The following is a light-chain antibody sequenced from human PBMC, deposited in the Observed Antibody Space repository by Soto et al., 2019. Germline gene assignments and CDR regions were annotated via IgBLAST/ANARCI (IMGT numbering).Light chain of an antibody. CDR3: QQYGSSPIT. Sequence: EIVLAQSPGNLSFSPGERATPSCKASQTINRIYVAWYQQKPGQAPRFLIYRTSDRANGIPGRFSGSGSGTDFTLTISRLEPEDFAIYYCQQYGSSPITFGQGTRLEIK. CDR2: RTS. CDR1: QTINRIY. V-gene: IGKV3-20*01. J-gene: IGKJ5*01.